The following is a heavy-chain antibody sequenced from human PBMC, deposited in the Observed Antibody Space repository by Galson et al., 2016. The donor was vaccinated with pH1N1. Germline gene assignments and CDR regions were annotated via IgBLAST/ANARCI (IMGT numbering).Heavy chain of an antibody. D-gene: IGHD3-10*01. CDR2: ISPIFGSI. CDR1: GGTFSNSA. J-gene: IGHJ6*02. Sequence: SVKVSCKASGGTFSNSAISWVRQAPGQGLEWMGGISPIFGSINYAQRFQGRVTITADIFTNTAYMELSSLRSADTAIYYCATAGPLVREILYYSYALDVWGQGTTVTVSS. CDR3: ATAGPLVREILYYSYALDV. V-gene: IGHV1-69*06.